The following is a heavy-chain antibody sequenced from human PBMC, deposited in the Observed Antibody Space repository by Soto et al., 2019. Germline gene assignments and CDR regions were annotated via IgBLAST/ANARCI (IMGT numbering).Heavy chain of an antibody. CDR3: AKDQARQNYDFWSGYSRNAFDI. D-gene: IGHD3-3*01. CDR2: ISGSGGST. J-gene: IGHJ3*02. Sequence: EVQLLESGGGLVQPGGSLRLSCAASGFTFSSYAMSWVRQAPGKGLEWVSAISGSGGSTYYADSVKGRFTISRDNSKNTQYLQMNSLRAEDTAVYYCAKDQARQNYDFWSGYSRNAFDIWGQGTMVTVSS. CDR1: GFTFSSYA. V-gene: IGHV3-23*01.